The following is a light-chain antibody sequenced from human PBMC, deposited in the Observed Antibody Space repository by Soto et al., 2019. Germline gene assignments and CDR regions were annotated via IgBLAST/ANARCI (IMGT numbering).Light chain of an antibody. CDR3: QQYGSSPRT. J-gene: IGKJ1*01. Sequence: EIVLTQSPGTLSLSPGERATLSCRASQSVSSSYLAWYQQKPGQAPGLLIYGASSRATGIQDRFSGSGSGTDFTLTISRLEPEDFAVYYCQQYGSSPRTFGQGTKVEIK. V-gene: IGKV3-20*01. CDR2: GAS. CDR1: QSVSSSY.